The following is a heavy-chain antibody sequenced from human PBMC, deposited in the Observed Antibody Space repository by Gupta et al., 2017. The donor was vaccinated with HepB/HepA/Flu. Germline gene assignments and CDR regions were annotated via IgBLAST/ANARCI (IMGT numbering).Heavy chain of an antibody. CDR3: ARQSGYDPYFDY. CDR2: INPNSGVT. CDR1: GYTFTDYY. J-gene: IGHJ4*02. Sequence: QVQLVQSGAEVKKPGASVKVSCKASGYTFTDYYMHWVRQAPGQGLEWLGWINPNSGVTNYAQKFQGWVTVTRDTSISTAYMEVSRLRSDDTAVYYCARQSGYDPYFDYWGQGTLVTVSS. D-gene: IGHD5-12*01. V-gene: IGHV1-2*04.